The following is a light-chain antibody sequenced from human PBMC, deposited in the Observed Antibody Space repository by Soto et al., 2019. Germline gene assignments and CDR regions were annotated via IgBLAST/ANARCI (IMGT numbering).Light chain of an antibody. J-gene: IGLJ3*02. V-gene: IGLV1-47*01. CDR1: SSNIVSNY. CDR3: AEWEDSLSGPLV. Sequence: QSVLTQPPSASGTPGQRVTISCSGSSSNIVSNYVYWYQQRPGTAPQLLIDRNNQRPSGVPDRFSGSKSGTSASLATSGRRYADEDADYCAEWEDSLSGPLVFGGGTKLTVL. CDR2: RNN.